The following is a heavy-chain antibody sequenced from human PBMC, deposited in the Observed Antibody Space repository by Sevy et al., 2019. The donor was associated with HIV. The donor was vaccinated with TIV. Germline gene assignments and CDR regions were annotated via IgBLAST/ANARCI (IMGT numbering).Heavy chain of an antibody. V-gene: IGHV3-21*01. D-gene: IGHD3-3*01. Sequence: GGSLRLSCAASGFTFSSYSMNWVRQAPGKGLEWVSSISSSSSYIYYADSVKGRFTISRDNAKNSLYLQMNSLRAEDTAVYYCARGVIGEPTYYDFWSGYWGGDYYYYMDVWGKGTTVTVSS. CDR2: ISSSSSYI. J-gene: IGHJ6*03. CDR3: ARGVIGEPTYYDFWSGYWGGDYYYYMDV. CDR1: GFTFSSYS.